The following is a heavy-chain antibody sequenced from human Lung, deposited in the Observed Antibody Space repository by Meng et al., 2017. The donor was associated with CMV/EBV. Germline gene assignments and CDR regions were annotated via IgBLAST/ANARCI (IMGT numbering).Heavy chain of an antibody. J-gene: IGHJ4*02. CDR3: ARERDSSSWFDGY. CDR1: GGSFGNYG. V-gene: IGHV1-69*10. Sequence: SXXVSXKASGGSFGNYGISWVRQAPGQGLEWMGVTIPIIGITKYAQRFQGRVTITADTSTSTAYMELSSLRSEDTAMYYCARERDSSSWFDGYWGQGTLVTVSS. D-gene: IGHD6-13*01. CDR2: TIPIIGIT.